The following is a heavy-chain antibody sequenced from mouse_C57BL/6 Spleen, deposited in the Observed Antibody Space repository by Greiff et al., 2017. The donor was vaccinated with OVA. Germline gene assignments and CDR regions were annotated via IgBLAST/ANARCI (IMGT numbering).Heavy chain of an antibody. CDR2: INYDGSST. V-gene: IGHV5-16*01. CDR3: ARAYGSRWYIDV. CDR1: GFTFSDYY. J-gene: IGHJ1*03. D-gene: IGHD1-1*01. Sequence: EVKLMESEGGLVQPGSSMKLSCTASGFTFSDYYMAWVRQVPEKGLEWVANINYDGSSTYYLDSLKSRFIISRDNAKNILYLQMSSLKSEDTATYYCARAYGSRWYIDVWGTGTTGTVSS.